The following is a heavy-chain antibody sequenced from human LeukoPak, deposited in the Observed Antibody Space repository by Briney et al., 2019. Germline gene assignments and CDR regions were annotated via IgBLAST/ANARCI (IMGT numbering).Heavy chain of an antibody. D-gene: IGHD5-18*01. CDR2: ISGSGGST. CDR1: GFTFSSYA. J-gene: IGHJ4*02. Sequence: GGSLRLSCAASGFTFSSYAMSWVRQAPGKGLEWVSGISGSGGSTYYADSVKGRFTISRDNSKNSLYLQMNSLRTEDTALYYCAKVKGQLWSDGYFDYWGQGTLVTVSS. V-gene: IGHV3-23*01. CDR3: AKVKGQLWSDGYFDY.